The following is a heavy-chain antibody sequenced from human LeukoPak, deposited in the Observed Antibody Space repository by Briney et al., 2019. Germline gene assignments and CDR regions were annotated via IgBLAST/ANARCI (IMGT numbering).Heavy chain of an antibody. CDR2: IYPGDSDV. J-gene: IGHJ4*02. CDR3: ARPIGVSSGNPYFFDS. Sequence: GESLKISCKGSGYSFTSYWIGWVRQTPGKGLEWMGVIYPGDSDVRYSPSFQGEVTISADKSITTAYLQWNSLKASDTAMYYCARPIGVSSGNPYFFDSWGQGSLVTVSS. CDR1: GYSFTSYW. D-gene: IGHD6-6*01. V-gene: IGHV5-51*01.